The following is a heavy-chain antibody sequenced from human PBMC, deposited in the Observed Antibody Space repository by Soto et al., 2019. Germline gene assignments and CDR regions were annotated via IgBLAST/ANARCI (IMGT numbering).Heavy chain of an antibody. J-gene: IGHJ5*02. CDR2: ISSSSSTI. V-gene: IGHV3-48*02. CDR1: GFTFSSYS. Sequence: GSLRLSCAASGFTFSSYSMNWVRQAPGKGLEWVSYISSSSSTIYYADSVKGRFTISRDNAKNSLYLQMNSLRDEDTAVYYCASLLTYSSGGRCWVNHVPWGQGTLVTVSS. D-gene: IGHD2-15*01. CDR3: ASLLTYSSGGRCWVNHVP.